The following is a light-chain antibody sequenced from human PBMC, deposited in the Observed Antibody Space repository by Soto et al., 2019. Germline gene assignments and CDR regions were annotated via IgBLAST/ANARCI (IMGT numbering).Light chain of an antibody. CDR3: CSYAGSYTLRV. CDR2: DVT. J-gene: IGLJ2*01. CDR1: SSDVGGYNY. V-gene: IGLV2-11*01. Sequence: QSVLTQPRSVSGSPGQSVTISCTGTSSDVGGYNYVSWYQQFPGKAPKLMIFDVTKRPSGVPGRFSGSKSGNTASLTISGLQAEDEADYYCCSYAGSYTLRVFGGGTQLTVL.